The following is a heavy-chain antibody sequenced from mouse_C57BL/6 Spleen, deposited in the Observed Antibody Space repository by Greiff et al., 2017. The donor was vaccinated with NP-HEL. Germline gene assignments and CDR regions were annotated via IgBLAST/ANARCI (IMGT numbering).Heavy chain of an antibody. D-gene: IGHD2-5*01. V-gene: IGHV1-18*01. CDR2: INPNNGGT. J-gene: IGHJ4*01. Sequence: EVQLQQSGPELVKPGASVKIPCKASGYTFTDYNMDWVKQSHGKSLEWIGDINPNNGGTIYTQKFKGKATLTVDKSSSTAYMELRSLTSEDTAGYYCARSAYYSNYDAMDYWGQGTSVTVSS. CDR3: ARSAYYSNYDAMDY. CDR1: GYTFTDYN.